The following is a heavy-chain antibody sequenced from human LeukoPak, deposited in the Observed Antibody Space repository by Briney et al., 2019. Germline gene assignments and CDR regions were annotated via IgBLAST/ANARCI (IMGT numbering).Heavy chain of an antibody. J-gene: IGHJ4*02. CDR1: GFTSSSDA. CDR3: AKGGYSYLIPDD. Sequence: SGGSLRLSCAASGFTSSSDAMSWVRQAPGKGLEWVSGISGSGGITYYADSVKGRFTISRDNSRNTQYLQMNSLRAEDTAIYYCAKGGYSYLIPDDWGQGTLVTVSS. V-gene: IGHV3-23*01. D-gene: IGHD5-18*01. CDR2: ISGSGGIT.